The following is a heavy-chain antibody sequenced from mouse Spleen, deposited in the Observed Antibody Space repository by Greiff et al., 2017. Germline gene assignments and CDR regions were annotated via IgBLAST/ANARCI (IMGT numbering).Heavy chain of an antibody. CDR1: GFNIKDDY. CDR3: TTGRGND. V-gene: IGHV14-4*01. D-gene: IGHD2-1*01. J-gene: IGHJ2*01. Sequence: EVQLQQSGAELVRPGASVKLSCTASGFNIKDDYMHWVKQRPEQGLEWIGWIDPENGDTEYASKFQGKATITADTSSNTAYLQLSSLTSEDTAVYYCTTGRGNDWGQGTTLTVSS. CDR2: IDPENGDT.